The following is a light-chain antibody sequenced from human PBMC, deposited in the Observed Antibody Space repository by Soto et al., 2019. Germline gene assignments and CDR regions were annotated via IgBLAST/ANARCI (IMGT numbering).Light chain of an antibody. CDR3: QQYGSSRSIT. Sequence: EIVLTQSPGTLSLSPGERATLSCRASQSVRSNYLAWYQQKPGQAPRPLIYGASSRATGIPDRFSASGSGTDFNLIINRLEPEDFAVYYCQQYGSSRSITFGQGTRLEIK. CDR2: GAS. V-gene: IGKV3-20*01. J-gene: IGKJ5*01. CDR1: QSVRSNY.